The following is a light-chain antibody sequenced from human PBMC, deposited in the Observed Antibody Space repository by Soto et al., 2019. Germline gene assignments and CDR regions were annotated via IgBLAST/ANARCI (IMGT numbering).Light chain of an antibody. CDR3: CSYAGSSTHYV. J-gene: IGLJ1*01. V-gene: IGLV2-23*02. CDR1: SSDVGSYNL. Sequence: QSVLTQPASVSGSPGQSITISCTGTSSDVGSYNLVSWYQHHPGKAPKLMISEVSKRPSGVSNRFSGSKSGNTASLTISGLQAEDEADYYCCSYAGSSTHYVFGTGTKVTVL. CDR2: EVS.